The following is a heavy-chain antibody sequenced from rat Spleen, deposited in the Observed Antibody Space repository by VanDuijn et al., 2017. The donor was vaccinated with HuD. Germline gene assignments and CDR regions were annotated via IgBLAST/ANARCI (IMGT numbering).Heavy chain of an antibody. CDR1: GFTFSDYA. CDR3: ARIGHYFDY. Sequence: EVQLVESGGGLVQPGRSLKFSCVASGFTFSDYAMAWVRQAPTKGLEWVATISYDGSSTYYRDSVKGRFTISRDNAKSTLYLQMDSLRSEDTATYYCARIGHYFDYWGQGVMVTVSS. J-gene: IGHJ2*01. CDR2: ISYDGSST. V-gene: IGHV5-17*01.